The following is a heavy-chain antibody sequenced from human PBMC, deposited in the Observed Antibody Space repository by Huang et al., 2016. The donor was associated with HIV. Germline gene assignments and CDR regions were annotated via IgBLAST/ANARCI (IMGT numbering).Heavy chain of an antibody. V-gene: IGHV4-39*02. CDR2: IYYSGTT. D-gene: IGHD3-3*01. J-gene: IGHJ1*01. CDR1: GDSFNSNSFY. CDR3: ARTGVAVSDDPEYFQH. Sequence: LQESGPGLVGPSETLSLTCAVSGDSFNSNSFYWGWIRRPPGKALEWMGSIYYSGTTYYNPALKRRARIAVDASKNRIFLHLRSVTAADTGVYYCARTGVAVSDDPEYFQHWGQGALVT.